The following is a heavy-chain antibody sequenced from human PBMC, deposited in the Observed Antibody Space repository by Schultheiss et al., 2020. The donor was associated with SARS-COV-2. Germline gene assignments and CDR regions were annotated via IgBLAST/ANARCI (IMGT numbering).Heavy chain of an antibody. J-gene: IGHJ4*02. CDR1: GFTFSSYA. Sequence: GESLKISCAASGFTFSSYAMSWVRQAPGKGLEWVALIWHDGSKKYYADSVKGRFTISKDDSKSTLYLQMNSLRAEDTAVYYCANRLDIWFGELLTFDYWGQGTLVTVSS. CDR3: ANRLDIWFGELLTFDY. D-gene: IGHD3-10*01. V-gene: IGHV3-33*08. CDR2: IWHDGSKK.